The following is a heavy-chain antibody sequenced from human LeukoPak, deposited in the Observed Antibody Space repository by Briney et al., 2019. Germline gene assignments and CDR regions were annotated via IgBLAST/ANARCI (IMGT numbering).Heavy chain of an antibody. CDR2: INQDGSER. D-gene: IGHD6-13*01. CDR1: GLTFSSHW. J-gene: IGHJ3*02. V-gene: IGHV3-7*01. Sequence: PGGSLRLSCAASGLTFSSHWMTWVRQAPGKGLEWVANINQDGSERYYVDSVKGRFTISRDNAKNSLHLQMNSLRAEDTAVYYCARDSEYSSSFAFDIWGQGTMVTVSS. CDR3: ARDSEYSSSFAFDI.